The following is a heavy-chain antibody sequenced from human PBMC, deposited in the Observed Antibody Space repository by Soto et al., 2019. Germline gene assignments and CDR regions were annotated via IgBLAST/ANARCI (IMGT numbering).Heavy chain of an antibody. CDR1: GDSISSSSYY. D-gene: IGHD6-13*01. J-gene: IGHJ4*02. CDR2: IYYSGST. CDR3: ARRAFTSPYVGSSRGPSDY. Sequence: SETLSPTCTVSGDSISSSSYYWGWIRQPPGKGLEWIGSIYYSGSTYYNPSLKSRVTISVDTSKNQFSLKLSSVTAADTAVYYCARRAFTSPYVGSSRGPSDYRGQGTLVTVSS. V-gene: IGHV4-39*01.